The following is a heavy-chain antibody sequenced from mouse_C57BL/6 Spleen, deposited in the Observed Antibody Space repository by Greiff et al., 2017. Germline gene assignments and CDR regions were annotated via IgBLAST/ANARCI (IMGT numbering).Heavy chain of an antibody. V-gene: IGHV1-55*01. CDR1: GYTFTSYW. D-gene: IGHD2-1*01. CDR2: IYPGSGST. Sequence: QVQLQQPGAELVKPGASVKMSCKASGYTFTSYWITWVKQRPGQGLEWIGDIYPGSGSTNYNEKFKSKATLTVDTSSSTAYMQLRSLTSEDSAVYYCARMGRYGNYPCYWGQGTTLTVSS. J-gene: IGHJ2*01. CDR3: ARMGRYGNYPCY.